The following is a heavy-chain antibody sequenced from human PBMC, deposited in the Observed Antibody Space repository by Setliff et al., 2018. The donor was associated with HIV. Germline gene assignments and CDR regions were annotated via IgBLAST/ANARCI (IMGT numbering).Heavy chain of an antibody. J-gene: IGHJ4*02. Sequence: SCTVSGGSINTGSYYWGWIRQPPGKGLESIGTIYYSGSTYYKSSLKSRLTISVDTSKNQFSLKMSSVTAADTAVYYCARARGPEGYFDSWGQGTLVTVSS. D-gene: IGHD3-10*01. V-gene: IGHV4-39*07. CDR1: GGSINTGSYY. CDR3: ARARGPEGYFDS. CDR2: IYYSGST.